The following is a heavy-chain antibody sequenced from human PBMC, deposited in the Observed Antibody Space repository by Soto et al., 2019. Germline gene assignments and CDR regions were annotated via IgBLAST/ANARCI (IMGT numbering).Heavy chain of an antibody. CDR3: AREADSGSYSWFDP. CDR1: GFTFSSYW. J-gene: IGHJ5*02. Sequence: GGSLSLSCAASGFTFSSYWMHWVRQAPGKGLVWVSRINSDGSSTSYADSVKGRFTISRDNAKNTLYLQMNSLRAEDTAVYYCAREADSGSYSWFDPWGQGTLVTVSS. D-gene: IGHD1-26*01. V-gene: IGHV3-74*01. CDR2: INSDGSST.